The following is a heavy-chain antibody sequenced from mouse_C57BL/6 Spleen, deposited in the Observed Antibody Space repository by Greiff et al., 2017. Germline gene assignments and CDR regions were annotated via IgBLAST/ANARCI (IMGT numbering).Heavy chain of an antibody. V-gene: IGHV1-69*01. CDR3: ARALIYYGSSYGYFDV. D-gene: IGHD1-1*01. J-gene: IGHJ1*03. CDR1: GYTFTSYW. Sequence: VQLQQPGAELVMPGASVKLSCKASGYTFTSYWMHWVKQRPGQGLEWIGEIDPSDSYTNYNQKFKGKSTLTVDKSSSTAYMQLSSLTSEDSAVYYCARALIYYGSSYGYFDVWGTWTTVTVSS. CDR2: IDPSDSYT.